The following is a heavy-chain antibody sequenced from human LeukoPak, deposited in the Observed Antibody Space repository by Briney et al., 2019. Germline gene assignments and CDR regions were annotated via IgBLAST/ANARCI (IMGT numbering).Heavy chain of an antibody. CDR2: IYYSGST. D-gene: IGHD6-19*01. J-gene: IGHJ4*02. CDR3: ARGKGPYSSGWGYYFDY. CDR1: GGSISSYD. Sequence: SETLSLTCTVSGGSISSYDWSWIRQPPGKGLEWIGYIYYSGSTNFNPSLKSRVTISVDTSKNQFSLKLSSVTAADTAVYYCARGKGPYSSGWGYYFDYWGQGTLVTVSS. V-gene: IGHV4-59*01.